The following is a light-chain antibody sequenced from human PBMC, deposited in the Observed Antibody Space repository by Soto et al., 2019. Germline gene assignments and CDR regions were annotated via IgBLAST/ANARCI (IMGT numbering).Light chain of an antibody. CDR3: QQCDSLPLP. V-gene: IGKV1-33*01. J-gene: IGKJ4*01. Sequence: DVQITHSPSSLSASVVDRVTITCQSSQDISNYLNWYQQNVGKAPKLLIYGASNLETGVPLRFSGSGSGTEFNFTISSLQPEDIAVYFCQQCDSLPLPFGGGTKV. CDR1: QDISNY. CDR2: GAS.